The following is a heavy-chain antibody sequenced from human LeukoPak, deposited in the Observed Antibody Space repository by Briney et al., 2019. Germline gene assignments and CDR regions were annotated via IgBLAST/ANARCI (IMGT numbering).Heavy chain of an antibody. J-gene: IGHJ4*02. V-gene: IGHV3-23*01. CDR2: ISGSGGST. D-gene: IGHD3-9*01. Sequence: PGGSLRLSCAASGFTFSTYGMSWVRQAPGKGLEWVSAISGSGGSTYYAASVKGRLTISRDKSKNTLYLQMNSLRAEDTAVYYCAKDNDILTGSDFDYWGQGTLVTVSS. CDR3: AKDNDILTGSDFDY. CDR1: GFTFSTYG.